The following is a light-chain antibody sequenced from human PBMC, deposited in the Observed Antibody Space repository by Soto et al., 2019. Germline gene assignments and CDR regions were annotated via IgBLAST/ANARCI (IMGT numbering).Light chain of an antibody. J-gene: IGKJ3*01. CDR1: QIINIY. CDR2: NAS. CDR3: QHSYSTPFS. Sequence: DIQMTQSPSSLSASVGDRVTITCRASQIINIYLNWYQQRPGKAPKLLIYNASNLQGGVSSRFSGSGSGTEFTLTISRLQPEDSAIYFCQHSYSTPFSFGPGTRVDIK. V-gene: IGKV1-39*01.